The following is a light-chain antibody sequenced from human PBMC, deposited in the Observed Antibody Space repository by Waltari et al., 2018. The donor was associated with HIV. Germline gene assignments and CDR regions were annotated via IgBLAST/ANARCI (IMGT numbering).Light chain of an antibody. Sequence: QSLLTQPPSVSGAPGQRVTISCTGSSSNIGPGYDVHWYQQLPGTAPKLLIYGNSNRPSGVPDRFSGSKSDTSASLAITGLRAEDEADYYCQSYDSSLSGDVVFGGGTSLTVL. CDR2: GNS. V-gene: IGLV1-40*01. CDR3: QSYDSSLSGDVV. J-gene: IGLJ2*01. CDR1: SSNIGPGYD.